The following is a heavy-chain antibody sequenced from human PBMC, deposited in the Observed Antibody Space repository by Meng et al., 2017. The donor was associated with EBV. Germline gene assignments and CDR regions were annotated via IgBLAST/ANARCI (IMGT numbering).Heavy chain of an antibody. CDR3: AKHRLGPLDY. CDR1: GFTVSSNY. CDR2: IDSGGST. J-gene: IGHJ4*02. D-gene: IGHD5-12*01. Sequence: EVELVEAVRGLSEPGGFCGLACEARGFTVSSNYMGWVRQARGKGLEWVSVIDSGGSTSYAVSVRVRFSISRDNSKNTLYLKMNSLGAEDMAVYYCAKHRLGPLDYWGQGTLVTVSS. V-gene: IGHV3-53*01.